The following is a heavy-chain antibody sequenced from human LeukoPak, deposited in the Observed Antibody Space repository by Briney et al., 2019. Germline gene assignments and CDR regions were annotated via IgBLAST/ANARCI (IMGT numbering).Heavy chain of an antibody. CDR1: GFTFSSYS. D-gene: IGHD3-9*01. Sequence: GGSLRLSCAASGFTFSSYSMNQVRQAPGKGLEWVSSISSSSSYIYYADSVKGRFTISRDNAKNSLYLQMNSLRAEDTAVYYCARASHYDILTGSPRFYYYYYMDVWGKGTTVTISS. V-gene: IGHV3-21*04. CDR2: ISSSSSYI. J-gene: IGHJ6*03. CDR3: ARASHYDILTGSPRFYYYYYMDV.